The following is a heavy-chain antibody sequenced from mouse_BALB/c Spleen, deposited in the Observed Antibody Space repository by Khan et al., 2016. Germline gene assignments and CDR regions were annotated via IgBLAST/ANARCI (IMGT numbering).Heavy chain of an antibody. V-gene: IGHV2-6-7*01. Sequence: QVQLKQSGPGLVAPSQSLSITCTVSGFSLTGYGVNWVRQPPGKGLEWLGMIWGDGSTDYNSALKSRLSISKDNSKSQVFLKMNSLQTDDTARYYCARVLSDDPGVFAYWGQGTLVTVSA. CDR2: IWGDGST. J-gene: IGHJ3*01. CDR3: ARVLSDDPGVFAY. D-gene: IGHD2-3*01. CDR1: GFSLTGYG.